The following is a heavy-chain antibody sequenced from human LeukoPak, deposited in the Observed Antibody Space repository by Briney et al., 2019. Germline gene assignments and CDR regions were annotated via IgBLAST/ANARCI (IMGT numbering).Heavy chain of an antibody. CDR2: IYYSWST. D-gene: IGHD3-9*01. CDR3: ARVDFDWLSPYDY. J-gene: IGHJ4*02. CDR1: GGSISSYY. Sequence: PSETLSLTCTVSGGSISSYYWSWIRQPPGKGLEWIGYIYYSWSTNYNPSLKSRVTISVDTSKNQFSLKLSSVTAAHTAVYYFARVDFDWLSPYDYWGQGTLVTVSS. V-gene: IGHV4-59*01.